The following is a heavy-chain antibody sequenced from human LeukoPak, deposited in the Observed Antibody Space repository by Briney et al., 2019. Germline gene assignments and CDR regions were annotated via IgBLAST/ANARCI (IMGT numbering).Heavy chain of an antibody. D-gene: IGHD3-9*01. CDR3: AKLDILTGYSPYV. CDR2: IYSGGRT. J-gene: IGHJ6*02. Sequence: GGSLRLSCTASEFSVSNNYMSWVRQARGKGLEWVSVIYSGGRTNYADSVRGRFSISRDNSKNTMYLQMNSLRVEDTAVYYCAKLDILTGYSPYVWGQGTTVTVSS. V-gene: IGHV3-66*04. CDR1: EFSVSNNY.